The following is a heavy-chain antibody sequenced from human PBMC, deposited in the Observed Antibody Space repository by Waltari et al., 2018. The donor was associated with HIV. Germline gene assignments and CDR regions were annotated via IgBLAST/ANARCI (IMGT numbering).Heavy chain of an antibody. Sequence: EVQLLESGGGLVQPGGSLRLSCAASGFTFSSYAMSWVRQAPGKGLEWVSAISGSGGRTYYADSVKGRFTSSRDNSKNTLYLQMNSRRAEDTAVYYCANAARGWRSSIAARPGYWGQGTLVTVSS. J-gene: IGHJ4*02. V-gene: IGHV3-23*01. CDR1: GFTFSSYA. CDR3: ANAARGWRSSIAARPGY. CDR2: ISGSGGRT. D-gene: IGHD6-6*01.